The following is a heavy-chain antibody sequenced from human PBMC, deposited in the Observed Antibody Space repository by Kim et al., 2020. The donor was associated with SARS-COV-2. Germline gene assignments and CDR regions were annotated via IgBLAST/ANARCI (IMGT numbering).Heavy chain of an antibody. CDR3: ARAPRGGGGGLWDYYYYGMDV. CDR2: IYYSGST. Sequence: SETLSLTCTVSGGSISSYYWSWIRQPPGKGLEWIGYIYYSGSTNYNPSLKSRVTISVDTSKNQFSLKLSSVTAADTAVYYCARAPRGGGGGLWDYYYYGMDVWGQGTTVTVSS. V-gene: IGHV4-59*01. D-gene: IGHD3-10*01. CDR1: GGSISSYY. J-gene: IGHJ6*02.